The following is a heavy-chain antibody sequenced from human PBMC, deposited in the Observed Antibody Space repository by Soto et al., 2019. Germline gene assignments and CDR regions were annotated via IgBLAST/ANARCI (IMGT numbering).Heavy chain of an antibody. CDR3: AKGQGNYGAIDY. Sequence: ESGGGVVQPGRSLRLSCAASGFTFSSYGMHWVRQAPGKGLEWVAVISHDGSYQYYEDSVKGRFTISRDKSKNMLYLQMNSLRAEDAAVYYCAKGQGNYGAIDYWAQGTLVTASS. CDR2: ISHDGSYQ. J-gene: IGHJ4*02. V-gene: IGHV3-30*18. CDR1: GFTFSSYG. D-gene: IGHD1-7*01.